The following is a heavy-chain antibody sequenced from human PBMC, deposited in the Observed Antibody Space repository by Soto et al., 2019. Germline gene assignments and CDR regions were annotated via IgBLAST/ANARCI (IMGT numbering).Heavy chain of an antibody. CDR1: GFTFSSYA. D-gene: IGHD3-10*01. J-gene: IGHJ4*02. Sequence: GGSLRLSCAASGFTFSSYAMSWVRQAPGKGLEWVSAISGSGGSTYYADSVKGRFTISGENSKNTLYLQMNSRRAEDTAVYYCAKDLPERGYYGSGSSPLIYYFDYWGQGTLVTVSS. CDR2: ISGSGGST. CDR3: AKDLPERGYYGSGSSPLIYYFDY. V-gene: IGHV3-23*01.